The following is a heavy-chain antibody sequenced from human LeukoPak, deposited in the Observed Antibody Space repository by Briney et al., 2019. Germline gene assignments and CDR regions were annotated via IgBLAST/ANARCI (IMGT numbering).Heavy chain of an antibody. V-gene: IGHV4-39*07. J-gene: IGHJ5*02. CDR2: IFYSGST. CDR1: SGSISTSNYY. D-gene: IGHD3-10*01. CDR3: ARAARPPSGFNWFDP. Sequence: SETLSLTCTVSSGSISTSNYYWGWVRQPPGKALEWIGNIFYSGSTYYSPSLKSRVTISLDTSRNQFSLKLSSVTAADTAVYYCARAARPPSGFNWFDPWGQGTLVTVSS.